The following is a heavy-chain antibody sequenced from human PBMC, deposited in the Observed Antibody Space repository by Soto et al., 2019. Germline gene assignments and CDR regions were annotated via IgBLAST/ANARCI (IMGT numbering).Heavy chain of an antibody. CDR3: ASRVYGAPL. D-gene: IGHD3-10*01. V-gene: IGHV4-39*01. CDR2: IYSGGST. Sequence: QLQLQESGPGLVKPSETLSLTCTVSGGSISSSSYYWGWIRQPPGKGLEWIGSIYSGGSTYYNPSLKSRVTISGDTSKNQFSLKLSSVTAADTAVYYCASRVYGAPLWGQGTLVTVSS. CDR1: GGSISSSSYY. J-gene: IGHJ4*02.